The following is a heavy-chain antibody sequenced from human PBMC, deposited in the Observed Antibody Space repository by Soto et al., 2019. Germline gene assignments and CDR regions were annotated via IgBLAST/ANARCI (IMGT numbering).Heavy chain of an antibody. V-gene: IGHV3-23*01. CDR3: AKKTTDSSGYSDY. J-gene: IGHJ4*02. CDR1: GFIFSNYA. CDR2: ISGSGGST. Sequence: PGGSLRLSCAASGFIFSNYAMSWVRQAPGKGLEWVSGISGSGGSTYNADSVKGRFTISRDNSKNTMYMQMSSLRAEDTAVYYCAKKTTDSSGYSDYWGKGTLVTVYS. D-gene: IGHD4-17*01.